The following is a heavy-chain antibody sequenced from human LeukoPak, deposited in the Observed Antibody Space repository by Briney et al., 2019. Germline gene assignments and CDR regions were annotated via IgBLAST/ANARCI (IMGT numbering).Heavy chain of an antibody. V-gene: IGHV4-39*01. J-gene: IGHJ5*02. Sequence: SETLSLTCTVSGGSISSSSYYWGWIRQPPGKGLEWIGSIYYSGSTYYNPSLKSRVTISVDTSKNQFSLKLSSVTAADTAVYYCARRVVGVKQWLVGFGWFDPWGQGTLVTVSS. CDR1: GGSISSSSYY. CDR2: IYYSGST. CDR3: ARRVVGVKQWLVGFGWFDP. D-gene: IGHD6-19*01.